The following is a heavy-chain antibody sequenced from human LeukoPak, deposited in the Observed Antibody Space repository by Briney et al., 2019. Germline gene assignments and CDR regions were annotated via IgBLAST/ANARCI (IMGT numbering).Heavy chain of an antibody. Sequence: ASVKVSCKASGYTFTSYDINWVRQATGQGLEWMGWMNPNSGNTGYAQKFQGRVTMTRNTSISTAYMELSRLRSEDTAVYYCARGGWCSSTSCYLNWFDPWGQGTLVTVSS. V-gene: IGHV1-8*01. CDR2: MNPNSGNT. J-gene: IGHJ5*02. D-gene: IGHD2-2*01. CDR1: GYTFTSYD. CDR3: ARGGWCSSTSCYLNWFDP.